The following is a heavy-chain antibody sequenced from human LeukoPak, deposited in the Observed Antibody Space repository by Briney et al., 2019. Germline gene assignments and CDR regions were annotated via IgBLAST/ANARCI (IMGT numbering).Heavy chain of an antibody. CDR2: IIPIFGTA. V-gene: IGHV1-69*01. CDR3: ARAISSGWSGDLRY. J-gene: IGHJ4*02. CDR1: GGTFSSYA. D-gene: IGHD6-19*01. Sequence: GSSVKVSCKASGGTFSSYAISWVRQARGQGLEWMGGIIPIFGTANYAQKFQGRVTITADESTSTAYMELSSLRSEDTAVHYCARAISSGWSGDLRYWGQGTLVTVSS.